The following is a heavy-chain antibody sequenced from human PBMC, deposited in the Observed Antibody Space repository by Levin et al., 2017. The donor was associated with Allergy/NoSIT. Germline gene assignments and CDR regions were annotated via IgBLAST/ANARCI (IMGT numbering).Heavy chain of an antibody. Sequence: GGSLRLSCAASGFTFSSYAMHWVRQAPGKGLEWVAVISYDGSNKYYADSVKGRFTISRDNSKNTLYLQMNSLRAEDTAVYYCASGGPRGGYDFLRYFDYWGQGTLVTVSS. D-gene: IGHD5-12*01. CDR3: ASGGPRGGYDFLRYFDY. J-gene: IGHJ4*02. CDR1: GFTFSSYA. CDR2: ISYDGSNK. V-gene: IGHV3-30-3*01.